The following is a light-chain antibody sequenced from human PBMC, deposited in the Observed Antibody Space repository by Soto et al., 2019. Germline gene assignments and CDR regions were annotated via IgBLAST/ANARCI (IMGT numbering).Light chain of an antibody. CDR1: QSITNY. CDR3: QQSDSFPYT. CDR2: AAS. J-gene: IGKJ2*01. Sequence: DIQMTQSPSSLSVSVGDRVTITCRASQSITNYLNWYQQQPGKAPKLLVYAASSLQSGVASRFSGNGSGTDFTLTISSLQPEDFASYYCQQSDSFPYTFGQGTKLEIK. V-gene: IGKV1-39*01.